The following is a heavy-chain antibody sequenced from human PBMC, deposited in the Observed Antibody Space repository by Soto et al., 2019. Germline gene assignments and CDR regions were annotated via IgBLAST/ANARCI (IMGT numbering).Heavy chain of an antibody. CDR1: GFTFSSYA. CDR2: ISYDGSNK. Sequence: GGSLRLSCAASGFTFSSYAMHWVRQAPGKGLEWVAVISYDGSNKYYADSVKGRFTISRDNSKNTLYLQMNSLRAEDTAVYYCARGRDGYNIGFFDYWGQGTLVTVSS. CDR3: ARGRDGYNIGFFDY. J-gene: IGHJ4*02. V-gene: IGHV3-30-3*01. D-gene: IGHD5-12*01.